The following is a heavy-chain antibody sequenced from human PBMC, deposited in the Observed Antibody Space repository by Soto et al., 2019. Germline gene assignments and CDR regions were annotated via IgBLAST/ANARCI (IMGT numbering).Heavy chain of an antibody. CDR2: IYPGDSDT. J-gene: IGHJ3*02. CDR1: GYSFTSYW. CDR3: ARQAVAAAVDDAFDI. D-gene: IGHD6-13*01. V-gene: IGHV5-51*01. Sequence: GESLKISCKGSGYSFTSYWIGWVRQMPGKGLEWMGIIYPGDSDTRYSPSFQGQVTISADKSISTAYLQWSSLKASDTAMYYCARQAVAAAVDDAFDIWGQGTMVTVSS.